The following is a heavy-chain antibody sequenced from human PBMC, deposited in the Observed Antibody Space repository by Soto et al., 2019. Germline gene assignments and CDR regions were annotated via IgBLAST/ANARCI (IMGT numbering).Heavy chain of an antibody. Sequence: ASVKVSCKASGYTFTSYDINWVRQATGQGLEWMGWMNPNSGNTGYAQKFQGRVTMTRNTSISTAYMELSSLRSEDTAVYYCARPFQGIAARLHYYYYMDVWGKGTTVTVS. V-gene: IGHV1-8*01. D-gene: IGHD6-6*01. CDR3: ARPFQGIAARLHYYYYMDV. J-gene: IGHJ6*03. CDR1: GYTFTSYD. CDR2: MNPNSGNT.